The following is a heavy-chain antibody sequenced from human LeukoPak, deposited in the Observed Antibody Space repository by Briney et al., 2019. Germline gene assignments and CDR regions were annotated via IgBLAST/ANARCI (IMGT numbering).Heavy chain of an antibody. CDR2: IKQDGSEK. CDR3: ARVRDYGDFPFYFDY. D-gene: IGHD4-17*01. CDR1: GFTFAEYA. Sequence: GRSLRLSCAASGFTFAEYAMHWVRQAPGKGLEWVANIKQDGSEKYYVDSVKGRFTISRDNAKNSLYLQMNSLRAEDTAVYYCARVRDYGDFPFYFDYWGQGTLVTVSS. V-gene: IGHV3-7*01. J-gene: IGHJ4*02.